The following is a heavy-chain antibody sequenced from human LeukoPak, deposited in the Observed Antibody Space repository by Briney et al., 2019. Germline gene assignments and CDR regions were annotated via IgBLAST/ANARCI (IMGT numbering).Heavy chain of an antibody. CDR1: GGSISSGGYS. J-gene: IGHJ6*02. CDR2: IYHSGST. V-gene: IGHV4-30-2*01. Sequence: SETLSLTCAVSGGSISSGGYSWSWIRQPPGKGLEWIGYIYHSGSTYYNPSLKSRVTILVDRSKNQFSLKLSSVTAADTAVYYCARGTSGLYYYGMDVWGQGTTVTVSS. D-gene: IGHD3-3*01. CDR3: ARGTSGLYYYGMDV.